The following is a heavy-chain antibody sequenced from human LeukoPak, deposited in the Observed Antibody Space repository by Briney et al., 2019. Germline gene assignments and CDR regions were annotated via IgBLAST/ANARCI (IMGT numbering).Heavy chain of an antibody. J-gene: IGHJ5*02. Sequence: SVKVSCKASGYTFNSYGISWVRQAPGQGLEWMGRIIPILGIANYAQKFQGRVTITADKSTSTAYMELGSLRSEDTAVYYCASEGSYTAATSNWFDPWGQGTLVTVSS. D-gene: IGHD2-15*01. CDR3: ASEGSYTAATSNWFDP. V-gene: IGHV1-69*04. CDR2: IIPILGIA. CDR1: GYTFNSYG.